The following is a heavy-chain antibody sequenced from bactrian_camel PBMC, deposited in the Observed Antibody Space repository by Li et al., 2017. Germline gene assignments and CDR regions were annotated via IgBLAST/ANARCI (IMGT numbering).Heavy chain of an antibody. CDR3: VRDLMSWRLLNY. CDR2: SSSGALSL. Sequence: QLVEYGGGLVQPGGSLGLSCAASGFTFTNYWMHWVRQGPGKGLEWVSSSSSGALSLVYADSVKGRFTISRDNAKNTVYLQMNSLKPEDTAVYYCVRDLMSWRLLNYWGQGTQVTVS. V-gene: IGHV3S25*01. J-gene: IGHJ4*01. D-gene: IGHD4*01. CDR1: GFTFTNYW.